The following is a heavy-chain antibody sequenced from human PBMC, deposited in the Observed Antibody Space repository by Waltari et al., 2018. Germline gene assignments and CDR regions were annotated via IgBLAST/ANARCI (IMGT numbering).Heavy chain of an antibody. Sequence: EVQLVESGGGLVQPGGSLRLSCEVSGFTFSNSWVPWVRQAPGKGLEWLSRINSDGSTTNYADSVKGRFTISRDNAKNTLYLEMNSLRAEDTAVYYCARAGYYRFDYWGQGTLVTVSS. CDR3: ARAGYYRFDY. V-gene: IGHV3-74*01. D-gene: IGHD3-22*01. J-gene: IGHJ4*02. CDR2: INSDGSTT. CDR1: GFTFSNSW.